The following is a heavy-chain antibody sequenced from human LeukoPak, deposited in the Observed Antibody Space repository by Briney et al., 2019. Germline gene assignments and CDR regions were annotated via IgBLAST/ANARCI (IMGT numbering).Heavy chain of an antibody. Sequence: ASVKVSCKTSGGTFSSYAISWVRQAPGQGLEWMGGIIPIFGTANYAQKFQGRVTITADESTSTAYMELRSLRSEDTAVYYCARALYDFWSGYSTYYYYYMDVWGKGTTVTVSS. CDR1: GGTFSSYA. V-gene: IGHV1-69*13. CDR3: ARALYDFWSGYSTYYYYYMDV. D-gene: IGHD3-3*01. CDR2: IIPIFGTA. J-gene: IGHJ6*03.